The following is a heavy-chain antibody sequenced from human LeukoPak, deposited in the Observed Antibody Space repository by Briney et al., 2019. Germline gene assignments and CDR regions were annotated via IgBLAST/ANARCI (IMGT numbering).Heavy chain of an antibody. J-gene: IGHJ4*02. CDR3: ARVRVKAAANHFDY. CDR1: GGSISSYY. D-gene: IGHD6-13*01. V-gene: IGHV4-59*01. CDR2: IYYSGST. Sequence: PSETLSLTCTVSGGSISSYYWSWLRQPPGKGLEWIGYIYYSGSTNYNPSLKSRVTISVDTSKNQFSLKLSSVTAADTAVYYCARVRVKAAANHFDYWGQGTLVTVSS.